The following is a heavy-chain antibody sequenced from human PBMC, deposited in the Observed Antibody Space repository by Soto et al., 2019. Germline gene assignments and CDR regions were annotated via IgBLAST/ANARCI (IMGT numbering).Heavy chain of an antibody. D-gene: IGHD1-20*01. CDR3: ARGITGTVSYYYGMDV. Sequence: SVKVSCKASGGTFSKYKITWVRQAPGQGLEWMGGIIPIFGTANYAQKFQGRVTITADESTSTAYMELSSLRSEDTAVYYCARGITGTVSYYYGMDVWGQGTTVTVSS. CDR1: GGTFSKYK. J-gene: IGHJ6*02. V-gene: IGHV1-69*13. CDR2: IIPIFGTA.